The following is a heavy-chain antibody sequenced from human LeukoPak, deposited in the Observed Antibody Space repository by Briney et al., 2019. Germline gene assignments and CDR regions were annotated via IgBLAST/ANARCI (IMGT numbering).Heavy chain of an antibody. D-gene: IGHD2-8*01. CDR1: GFTFSSYA. V-gene: IGHV3-30-3*01. CDR3: ARGEFNGLDY. Sequence: GGSLRLSCAATGFTFSSYAMHWVRQAPGKGLEWVAVILYDGSNRYYADSLKGRFTISRDNSKNTLYLQMNSLRPEDTAVYYCARGEFNGLDYWGQGTLVTVSS. J-gene: IGHJ4*02. CDR2: ILYDGSNR.